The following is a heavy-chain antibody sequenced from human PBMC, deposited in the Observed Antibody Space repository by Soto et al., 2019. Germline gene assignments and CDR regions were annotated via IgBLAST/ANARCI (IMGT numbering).Heavy chain of an antibody. CDR1: GFNFDDYA. J-gene: IGHJ3*02. Sequence: EGQLVNSGGGLVQPGRSLRLSCATSGFNFDDYAMHWVRQAPGKGLEWVSSISWNGGGIAYADSVKGRVTISRDNAKNSLYLQMNSLRTEDTALYYCAKGSLSCWAGDGFDIWGQGTMVTVSS. CDR2: ISWNGGGI. D-gene: IGHD6-19*01. CDR3: AKGSLSCWAGDGFDI. V-gene: IGHV3-9*01.